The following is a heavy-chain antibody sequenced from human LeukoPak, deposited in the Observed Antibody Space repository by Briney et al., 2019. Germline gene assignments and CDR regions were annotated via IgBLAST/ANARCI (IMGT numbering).Heavy chain of an antibody. CDR2: IRYDGSNK. Sequence: SGGSLRRSCAASGFNFSSYDMHWVRQAAGKGLEWLAFIRYDGSNKYYADSAKGRFTVSRDNSKNTLYLQMDSLRTEDTAVYYCAKVPHSWGLFDSWGQGTLVTVSS. CDR1: GFNFSSYD. V-gene: IGHV3-30*02. D-gene: IGHD3-16*01. J-gene: IGHJ4*02. CDR3: AKVPHSWGLFDS.